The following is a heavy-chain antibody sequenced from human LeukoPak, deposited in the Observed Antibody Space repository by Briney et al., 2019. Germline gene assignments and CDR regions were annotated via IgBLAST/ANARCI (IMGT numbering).Heavy chain of an antibody. CDR1: GDTFSGHT. CDR3: ASEGCSWYCLEA. Sequence: GGSLRLSCAASGDTFSGHTMNWLRQAPGKGLEWLSSIGGSGIYIYYAESVKGRFISSRDNAKGSLYLQMNSLRAEDTAVYYCASEGCSWYCLEAWGQGTLVTVSS. V-gene: IGHV3-21*01. J-gene: IGHJ5*02. D-gene: IGHD2-15*01. CDR2: IGGSGIYI.